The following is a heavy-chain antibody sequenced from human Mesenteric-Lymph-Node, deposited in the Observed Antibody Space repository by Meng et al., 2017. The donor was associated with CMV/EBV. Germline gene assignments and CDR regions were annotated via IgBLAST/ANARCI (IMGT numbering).Heavy chain of an antibody. Sequence: GGSLRLSCAASGFTFSSYAMSWVRQAPGKGLEWVAFIRYDGSNKYYADSVKGRFTISRDNSKNTLYLQVNSLRAEDTAVYYCATGGYCSSTNCSDYYYYGMDVWGQGTTVTVSS. CDR2: IRYDGSNK. CDR1: GFTFSSYA. D-gene: IGHD2-2*01. V-gene: IGHV3-30*02. J-gene: IGHJ6*02. CDR3: ATGGYCSSTNCSDYYYYGMDV.